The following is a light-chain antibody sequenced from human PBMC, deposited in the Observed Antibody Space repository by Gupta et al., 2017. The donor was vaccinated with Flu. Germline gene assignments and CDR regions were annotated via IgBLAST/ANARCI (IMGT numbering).Light chain of an antibody. V-gene: IGKV2-30*01. CDR3: RQGKHWPLT. CDR1: QSLVYSDGNTY. Sequence: DVVMTQSPLSLPVTLGQPASISCRSSQSLVYSDGNTYLNWFHQRPGQSPRRLIYTVSNRESGVPDRFSGSGSGTDFTLTISRVEAEDVGVYYCRQGKHWPLTFGGGTKVEIK. CDR2: TVS. J-gene: IGKJ4*01.